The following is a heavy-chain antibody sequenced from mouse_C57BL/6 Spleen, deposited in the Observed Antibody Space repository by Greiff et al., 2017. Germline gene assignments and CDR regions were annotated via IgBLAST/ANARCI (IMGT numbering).Heavy chain of an antibody. CDR2: IDPSDSYT. CDR3: AVYGSTRYAMDY. Sequence: QVQLQQSGAELVRPGTSVKLSCKASGYTFTSYWMHWVKQRPGQGLEWIGVIDPSDSYTNYNQKFKGKATLTVDTSSSTAYMQLSSLTSEDSALYYCAVYGSTRYAMDYWGQGTSVTVSS. V-gene: IGHV1-59*01. CDR1: GYTFTSYW. J-gene: IGHJ4*01. D-gene: IGHD1-1*01.